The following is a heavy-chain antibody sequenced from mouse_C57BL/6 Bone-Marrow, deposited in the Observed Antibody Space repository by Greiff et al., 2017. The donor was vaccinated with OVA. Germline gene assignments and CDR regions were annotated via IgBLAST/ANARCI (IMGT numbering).Heavy chain of an antibody. D-gene: IGHD1-1*01. V-gene: IGHV2-2*01. J-gene: IGHJ1*03. CDR1: GFSLTSYG. Sequence: VKLKESGPGLVQPSQSLSITCTVSGFSLTSYGVHWVRQSPGKGLEWLGVIWSGGSTDYNAAFISRLSISKDNSKSQVFFKMNSLQADDTAIYYCARNDYYGSSPYWYFDVWGTGTTVTVSS. CDR2: IWSGGST. CDR3: ARNDYYGSSPYWYFDV.